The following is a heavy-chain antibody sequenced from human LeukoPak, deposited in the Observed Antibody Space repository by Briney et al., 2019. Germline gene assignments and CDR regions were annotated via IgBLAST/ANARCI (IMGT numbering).Heavy chain of an antibody. CDR3: ARGQPRQRVAVYYFDS. CDR2: IYTGGST. CDR1: GFTFSDNY. V-gene: IGHV3-66*01. Sequence: GGSLRLSCAASGFTFSDNYVSWVRQAPGKGLEWVSTIYTGGSTYYADSVKGRFTISRDNSKNTLYLQMNSLRAEDTAVYYCARGQPRQRVAVYYFDSWGQGTLVSVSS. J-gene: IGHJ4*02. D-gene: IGHD6-19*01.